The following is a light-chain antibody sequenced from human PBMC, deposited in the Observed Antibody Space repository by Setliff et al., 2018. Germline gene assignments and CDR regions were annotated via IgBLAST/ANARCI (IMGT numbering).Light chain of an antibody. V-gene: IGLV2-14*03. CDR3: LSYTSETTHAL. CDR2: EVT. J-gene: IGLJ2*01. CDR1: NSDVGGYNY. Sequence: QSALTQPAAVSGSPGQSITISCAGTNSDVGGYNYVSWYQQHPDKAPKLIIYEVTKRPSGVSDRFSDSKSGNTASLTISGLQAEDEADYYCLSYTSETTHALFAGGTK.